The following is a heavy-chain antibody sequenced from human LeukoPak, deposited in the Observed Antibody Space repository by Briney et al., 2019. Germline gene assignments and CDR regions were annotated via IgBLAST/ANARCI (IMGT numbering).Heavy chain of an antibody. CDR2: IYYSGST. Sequence: PSETLSLTCTVSGGSISSYYWSWIRQPPGKGLEWIGYIYYSGSTNYNPSLKSRVTISVDTSKNQFSLKLSSVTAAGTAVYYCARDAARGYCSSTSCYRYAFDIWGQGTMVTVSS. CDR1: GGSISSYY. D-gene: IGHD2-2*01. V-gene: IGHV4-59*01. J-gene: IGHJ3*02. CDR3: ARDAARGYCSSTSCYRYAFDI.